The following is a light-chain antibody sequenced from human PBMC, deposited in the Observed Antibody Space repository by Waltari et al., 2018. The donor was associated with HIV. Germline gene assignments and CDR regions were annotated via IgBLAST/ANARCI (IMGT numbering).Light chain of an antibody. CDR2: AAS. Sequence: DIQMTQYPSSVSASVGARVTIPCRTNQRIKNHINWYQHKPGKAPKLLIYAASSLQSGVPSRFGGSESGTDFTRTISSLQPEDCTTYFCQHSRTFGQGTKVEIK. J-gene: IGKJ1*01. CDR1: QRIKNH. CDR3: QHSRT. V-gene: IGKV1-39*01.